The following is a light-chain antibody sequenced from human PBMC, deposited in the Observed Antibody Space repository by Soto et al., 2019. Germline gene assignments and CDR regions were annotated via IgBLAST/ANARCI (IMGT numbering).Light chain of an antibody. J-gene: IGKJ1*01. Sequence: EIVMTQTPLSLSVTPGQPASISCKSTQSLVYTDGRTYLHWLVQKPGQPPQVLIYDVSNRSPGVPDRFSGSGSGTEFTLKISRVEAEDVVVYYCMHTVQSPWTFGQGTKMEIK. V-gene: IGKV2D-29*01. CDR1: QSLVYTDGRTY. CDR3: MHTVQSPWT. CDR2: DVS.